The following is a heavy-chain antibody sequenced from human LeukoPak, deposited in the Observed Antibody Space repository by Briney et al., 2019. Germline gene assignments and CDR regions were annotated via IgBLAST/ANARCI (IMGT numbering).Heavy chain of an antibody. CDR1: GGSISSGDYY. Sequence: PSETLSLTCTVSGGSISSGDYYWSWIRQPPGKGLEWIGYIYYGGSTYYNPSLKSRVTISVDTSKNQFSLKLSSVTAADTAVYYCARSGYSYDYDYWGQGTLVTVSS. V-gene: IGHV4-30-4*01. D-gene: IGHD5-18*01. CDR2: IYYGGST. J-gene: IGHJ4*02. CDR3: ARSGYSYDYDY.